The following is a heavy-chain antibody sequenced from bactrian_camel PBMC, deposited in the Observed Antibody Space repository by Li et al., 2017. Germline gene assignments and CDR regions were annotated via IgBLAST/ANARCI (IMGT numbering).Heavy chain of an antibody. J-gene: IGHJ4*01. CDR3: AAGEGLGGGSCATPESSY. Sequence: HVQLVESGGGLVQPGGSLRLSCAASGASSRCMGWFRQAPGKEREGVAHIDDVGTTTYTDSVQGRYTISVNNAENTLYLRMNSLKPEDTAMYYCAAGEGLGGGSCATPESSYWGQGTQVTVS. D-gene: IGHD6*01. V-gene: IGHV3S53*01. CDR1: GASSRC. CDR2: IDDVGTT.